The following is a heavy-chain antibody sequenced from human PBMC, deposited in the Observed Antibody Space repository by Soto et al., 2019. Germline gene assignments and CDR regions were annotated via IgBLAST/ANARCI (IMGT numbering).Heavy chain of an antibody. CDR3: ARDQFPYSSASSYGMDV. D-gene: IGHD6-19*01. J-gene: IGHJ6*02. Sequence: PGGSLRLSCAASGFIFSSYGMHWVRQAPGKGLEWVAVIWNDGSNAYYGDSAKGRFTISGDNSKNTLYLQMNSLRAEDTAVYFCARDQFPYSSASSYGMDVWGQGTTVTVSS. V-gene: IGHV3-33*01. CDR1: GFIFSSYG. CDR2: IWNDGSNA.